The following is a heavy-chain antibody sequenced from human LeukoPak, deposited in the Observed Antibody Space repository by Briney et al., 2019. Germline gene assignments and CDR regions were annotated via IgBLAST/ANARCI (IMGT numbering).Heavy chain of an antibody. J-gene: IGHJ4*02. CDR3: ASGARPSTVFWSGYHGFDY. CDR2: IIPIFGTA. V-gene: IGHV1-69*13. D-gene: IGHD3-3*01. CDR1: GGTFSSYA. Sequence: ASVKVSCKASGGTFSSYAISWVRQAPGQGLEWMGGIIPIFGTANYAQKFQGRVTITADESTSTAYMELSSLRSEDTAVYYCASGARPSTVFWSGYHGFDYWGQGTLVTVSS.